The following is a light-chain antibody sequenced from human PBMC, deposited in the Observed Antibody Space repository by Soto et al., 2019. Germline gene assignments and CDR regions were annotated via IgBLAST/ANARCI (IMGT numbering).Light chain of an antibody. CDR1: QGISNY. J-gene: IGKJ1*01. V-gene: IGKV1-9*01. Sequence: DIQLTQSPSFLSASVGDRVTITCRASQGISNYLAWYQQKPGKAPELLVYSASTLQSGVPSSISGSGSGTEFTLTISSLQPDDFATYDCQQYNSYSTFGQGTKVDIK. CDR2: SAS. CDR3: QQYNSYST.